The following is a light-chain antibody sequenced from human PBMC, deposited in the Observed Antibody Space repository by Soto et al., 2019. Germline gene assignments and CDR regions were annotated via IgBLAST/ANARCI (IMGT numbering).Light chain of an antibody. CDR2: DAS. V-gene: IGKV3D-11*03. CDR3: QQRGSWPPPIS. CDR1: QGIGDT. J-gene: IGKJ4*01. Sequence: EVMMCQSPPTLSVYTREDATLSCRARQGIGDTLAWYQHKPGQTPRLLIYDASYRATDIPPRFSGSGSGTDFDINISSLVPEDFAVDHCQQRGSWPPPISVGGGTRLEI.